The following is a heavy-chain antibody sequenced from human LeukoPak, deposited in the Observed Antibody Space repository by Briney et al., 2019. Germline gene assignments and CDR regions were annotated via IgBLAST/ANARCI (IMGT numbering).Heavy chain of an antibody. J-gene: IGHJ4*02. CDR3: AKDRGGATPSFDY. CDR1: GFIVSNNY. CDR2: IYSGGDT. V-gene: IGHV3-53*01. Sequence: GGSLRLSCAVSGFIVSNNYMSWVRQAPGKGLEWVSLIYSGGDTYYADSVKGRFTISRDNSKNTLYLQMNSLRAEDTAVYYCAKDRGGATPSFDYWGQGTLVTVSS. D-gene: IGHD5-12*01.